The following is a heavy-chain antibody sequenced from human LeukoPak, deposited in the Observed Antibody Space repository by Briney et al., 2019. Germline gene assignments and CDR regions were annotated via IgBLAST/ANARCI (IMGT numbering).Heavy chain of an antibody. Sequence: GGSLRLSCVASGFSLSNYIMSWVRQAPGKGLEWVSTVSSSGSYTYYTDSVKGRFTISRDNSKNMVYLEVNSLRAEDTAVYYCAKDMYYDSSGYYPVFDYWGQGTLVTVSS. CDR2: VSSSGSYT. V-gene: IGHV3-23*01. D-gene: IGHD3-22*01. CDR1: GFSLSNYI. J-gene: IGHJ4*02. CDR3: AKDMYYDSSGYYPVFDY.